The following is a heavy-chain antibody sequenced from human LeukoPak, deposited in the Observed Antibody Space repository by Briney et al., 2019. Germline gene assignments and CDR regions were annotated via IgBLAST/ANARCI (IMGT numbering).Heavy chain of an antibody. CDR1: GFTVSSNY. V-gene: IGHV3-23*01. D-gene: IGHD3-10*01. J-gene: IGHJ4*02. CDR3: AKAYCYGSGSYFGYFDY. Sequence: GGSLRLSCAASGFTVSSNYMSWVRQAPGKGLEWVSSIIASGGTTYYADSVKGRFTISRDNSKNTVYLQMNTLRAEDTAIYYCAKAYCYGSGSYFGYFDYWGQGTLVSVSS. CDR2: IIASGGTT.